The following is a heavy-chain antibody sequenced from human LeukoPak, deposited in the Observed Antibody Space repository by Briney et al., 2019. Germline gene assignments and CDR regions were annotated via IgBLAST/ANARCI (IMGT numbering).Heavy chain of an antibody. J-gene: IGHJ5*01. V-gene: IGHV5-51*01. Sequence: GESLKISCKGSGFSFTSYWIGWVRQMPGKGLEYMGIIYPADSDTRYSPSFQGQVTISADKSISTAYLQWSSLKASDTAIYFCARRAELGMRYFDFWGQGALLVVSS. CDR2: IYPADSDT. D-gene: IGHD7-27*01. CDR1: GFSFTSYW. CDR3: ARRAELGMRYFDF.